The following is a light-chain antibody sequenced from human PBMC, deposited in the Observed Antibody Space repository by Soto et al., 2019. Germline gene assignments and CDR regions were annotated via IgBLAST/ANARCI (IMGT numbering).Light chain of an antibody. V-gene: IGLV2-14*03. CDR1: NSDVGYYNF. J-gene: IGLJ2*01. CDR3: SSFTTSSALV. Sequence: QSVLTQPASVSGSPGQSITISCTGTNSDVGYYNFVSWYQHHPGKAPKLMIYDVSNRPSGVSNRFSGSKSGNTASLTISGLQAEDEADYYCSSFTTSSALVFGGGTKVTGL. CDR2: DVS.